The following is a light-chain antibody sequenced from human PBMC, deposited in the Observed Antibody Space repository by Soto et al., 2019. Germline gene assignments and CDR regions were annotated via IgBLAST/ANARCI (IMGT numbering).Light chain of an antibody. CDR1: QSISSW. J-gene: IGKJ1*01. Sequence: DIQMTQSPSTLSASVGDRVTITCRASQSISSWLAWYQQKPGKAPKFLIYDASSLESGVPSRFSGSGSGTEFTLTISSLQPDDFATYYCQQSYSTWTFGQGTKVDIK. CDR3: QQSYSTWT. V-gene: IGKV1-5*01. CDR2: DAS.